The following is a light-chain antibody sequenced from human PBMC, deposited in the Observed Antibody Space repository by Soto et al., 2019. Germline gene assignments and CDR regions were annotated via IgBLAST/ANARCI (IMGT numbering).Light chain of an antibody. CDR3: QQSYSTPYT. Sequence: DIPMTQSPSSLSASVGDRVTITCRASQSISSYLNWYQQKPGNAPKLLIYAASSLQSGVTSRFSGSGSGTDFPLTISSLQPEDFATYYCQQSYSTPYTFGQGTKLEIK. CDR1: QSISSY. CDR2: AAS. V-gene: IGKV1-39*01. J-gene: IGKJ2*01.